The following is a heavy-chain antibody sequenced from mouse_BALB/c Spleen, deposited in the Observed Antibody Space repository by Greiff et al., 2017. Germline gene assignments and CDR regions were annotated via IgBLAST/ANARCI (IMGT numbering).Heavy chain of an antibody. D-gene: IGHD3-3*01. Sequence: VQLKESGAELVKPGASVKLSCTASGFNIKDTYMHWVKQRPEQGLEWIGRIDPANGNTKYDPKFQGKATITADTSSNTAYLQLSSLTSEDTAVYYCARGTDYAMDYWGQGTSVTVSS. J-gene: IGHJ4*01. CDR2: IDPANGNT. CDR1: GFNIKDTY. CDR3: ARGTDYAMDY. V-gene: IGHV14-3*02.